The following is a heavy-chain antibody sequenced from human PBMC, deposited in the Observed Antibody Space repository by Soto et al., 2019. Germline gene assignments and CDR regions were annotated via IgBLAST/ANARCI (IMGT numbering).Heavy chain of an antibody. CDR3: ARGSGRRTATVVDAFDI. CDR2: IYYSGST. CDR1: GGSISSYY. J-gene: IGHJ3*02. V-gene: IGHV4-59*01. D-gene: IGHD5-18*01. Sequence: PSETLSLTCTVSGGSISSYYWSWIRQPPGKGLEWIGYIYYSGSTNYNPSLKSRVTISVDTSKNQFSLKLSSVTAADTAVYYCARGSGRRTATVVDAFDIWGQGTMVTVSS.